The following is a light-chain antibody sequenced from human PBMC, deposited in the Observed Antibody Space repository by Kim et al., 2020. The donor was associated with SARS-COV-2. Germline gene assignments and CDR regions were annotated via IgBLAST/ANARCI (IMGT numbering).Light chain of an antibody. CDR2: GNS. CDR3: QSYDSSLSGWV. CDR1: SSNIGAGYD. Sequence: RVTSSCTGSSSNIGAGYDVHWYQQLPGTAPKLFIYGNSNRPSGVPDRFSGSKSGTSASLAITGLQAEDEADYYCQSYDSSLSGWVFGGGTQLTVL. J-gene: IGLJ3*02. V-gene: IGLV1-40*01.